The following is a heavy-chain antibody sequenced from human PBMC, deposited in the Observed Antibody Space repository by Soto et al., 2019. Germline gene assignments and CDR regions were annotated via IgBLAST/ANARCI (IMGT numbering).Heavy chain of an antibody. Sequence: SETLSLTCTVSGGSISSYYWSWIRQPPGKGLEWIGYIYYSGSTNYNPSLKSRVTISVDTSKNQFSLKLSSVTAADTAVYYCARVRRRGLRLGELSLYYFDYWGQGTLVTVSS. J-gene: IGHJ4*02. CDR2: IYYSGST. V-gene: IGHV4-59*01. D-gene: IGHD3-16*02. CDR3: ARVRRRGLRLGELSLYYFDY. CDR1: GGSISSYY.